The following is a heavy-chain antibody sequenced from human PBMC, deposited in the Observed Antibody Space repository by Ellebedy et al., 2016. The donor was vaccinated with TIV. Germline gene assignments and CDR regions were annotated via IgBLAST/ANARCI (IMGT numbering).Heavy chain of an antibody. V-gene: IGHV3-7*01. J-gene: IGHJ3*02. CDR2: IKQDGSAK. Sequence: PGGSLRLSCAASGFTFSNYWMNWVRQAPGKGLEWVANIKQDGSAKYYVDSVKGRFTISRDNAKNSLYLQMNSLRAEDTAVYYCARDWEYYYDSSGYQGNAVDIWGQGTMVTVSS. D-gene: IGHD3-22*01. CDR3: ARDWEYYYDSSGYQGNAVDI. CDR1: GFTFSNYW.